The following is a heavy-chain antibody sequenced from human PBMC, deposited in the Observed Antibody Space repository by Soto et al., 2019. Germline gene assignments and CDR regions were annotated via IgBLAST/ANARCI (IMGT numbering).Heavy chain of an antibody. CDR1: GGSISSYY. CDR3: ARGYCGGDCYNVYFDY. J-gene: IGHJ4*02. V-gene: IGHV4-59*01. D-gene: IGHD2-21*02. Sequence: SETLSLTCTVSGGSISSYYWSWIRQPPGKGLEWIGYIYYSGSTNYNPSLKSRVTISVDTSKNQFSLKLSSVTAADTAVYYCARGYCGGDCYNVYFDYWGQGTLVPVSS. CDR2: IYYSGST.